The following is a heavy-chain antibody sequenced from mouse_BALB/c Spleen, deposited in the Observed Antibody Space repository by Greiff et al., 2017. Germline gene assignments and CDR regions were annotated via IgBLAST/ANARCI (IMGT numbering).Heavy chain of an antibody. V-gene: IGHV3-6*02. D-gene: IGHD4-1*01. CDR1: GYSITSGYY. CDR3: ARELGPHYYAMDY. Sequence: ESGPGLVKPSQSLSLTCSVTGYSITSGYYWNWIRQFPGNKLEWMGYISYDGSNNYNPSLKNRISITRDTSKNQFFLKLNSVTTEDTATYYCARELGPHYYAMDYWGQGTSVTVSS. CDR2: ISYDGSN. J-gene: IGHJ4*01.